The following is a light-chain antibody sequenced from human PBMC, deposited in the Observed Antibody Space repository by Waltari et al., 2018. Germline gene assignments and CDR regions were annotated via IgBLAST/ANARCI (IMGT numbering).Light chain of an antibody. CDR3: MQVLQTPYT. J-gene: IGKJ2*01. V-gene: IGKV2-28*01. CDR1: QSLLHTNGYNY. CDR2: LGS. Sequence: DIVMTQSPLSLPVTPGEPASISCRSSQSLLHTNGYNYLDWYLQKPGQSPQVLFYLGSNRASGVPDRFSGSGSGTDFTLKISRVEPEDVGVYYCMQVLQTPYTFGQGTKLEIK.